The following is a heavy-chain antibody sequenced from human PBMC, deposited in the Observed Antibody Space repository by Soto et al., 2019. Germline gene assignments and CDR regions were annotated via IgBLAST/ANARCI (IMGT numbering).Heavy chain of an antibody. J-gene: IGHJ4*02. Sequence: QVQLVESGGGLVKPGGSLRLSCVASGFTFTDYYMSWFRQAPGKGPESLSYISPSTSDTKYADSVKGRFTISRDNAKNSIYLQMNNLRVEDTAVYYCALSTRMPGDWGQATLVTVSS. V-gene: IGHV3-11*05. CDR3: ALSTRMPGD. CDR1: GFTFTDYY. CDR2: ISPSTSDT. D-gene: IGHD2-2*01.